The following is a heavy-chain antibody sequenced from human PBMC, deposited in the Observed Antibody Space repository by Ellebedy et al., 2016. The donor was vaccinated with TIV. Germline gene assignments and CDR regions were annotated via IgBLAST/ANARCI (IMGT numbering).Heavy chain of an antibody. J-gene: IGHJ4*02. CDR3: AREGMGFCSSASCPCDY. Sequence: GGSLRLXCAASGFTFGDYAMSWVRQAPGKGLEWVANINQDGSGKNFVESVKGRFTLSRDNAKNSLYLEMNSLRAEDTAVYYCAREGMGFCSSASCPCDYWGQGTLVSVSS. V-gene: IGHV3-7*01. D-gene: IGHD2-2*01. CDR2: INQDGSGK. CDR1: GFTFGDYA.